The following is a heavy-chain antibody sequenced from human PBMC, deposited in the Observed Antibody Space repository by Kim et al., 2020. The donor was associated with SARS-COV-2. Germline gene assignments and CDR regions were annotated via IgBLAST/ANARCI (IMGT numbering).Heavy chain of an antibody. CDR2: INNDGSDT. J-gene: IGHJ5*02. CDR1: GFTFSSYW. CDR3: ARVHGDYAWFDP. Sequence: GGSLRLSCAASGFTFSSYWMHWVRQAPGKGPVWVARINNDGSDTKYADCVQGRFTISRDNAKNTLYLQMNSLRVEDTAIYYCARVHGDYAWFDPWGQGT. V-gene: IGHV3-74*03. D-gene: IGHD4-17*01.